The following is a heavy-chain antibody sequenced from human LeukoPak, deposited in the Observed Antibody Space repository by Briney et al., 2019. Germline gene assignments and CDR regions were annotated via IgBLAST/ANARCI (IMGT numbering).Heavy chain of an antibody. D-gene: IGHD6-19*01. CDR1: GGSVSSGSYY. J-gene: IGHJ4*02. V-gene: IGHV4-61*01. CDR3: ARARSIAVAGPYFDY. CDR2: IYYSGST. Sequence: PSETLSLTCTVSGGSVSSGSYYWSWIRQPPGKGLEWIGYIYYSGSTNYSPSLKSRVTISVDTSKNQFSLKLSSVTAADTAVYYCARARSIAVAGPYFDYWGQGTLVTVSS.